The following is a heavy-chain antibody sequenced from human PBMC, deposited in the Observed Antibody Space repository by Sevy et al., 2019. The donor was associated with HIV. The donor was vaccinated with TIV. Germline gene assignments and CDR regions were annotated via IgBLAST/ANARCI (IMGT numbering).Heavy chain of an antibody. D-gene: IGHD5-12*01. CDR3: AKDEGRLQFGGMDV. CDR2: ISWDGGST. J-gene: IGHJ6*02. Sequence: GGSLRLSCAASGFTFDDYAMHWVRQAPGKGLEWVSLISWDGGSTYYAHSVKGRFTISRDNSKNSLYLQMNSLRAEDTALYYCAKDEGRLQFGGMDVWGQGTTVTVSS. CDR1: GFTFDDYA. V-gene: IGHV3-43D*04.